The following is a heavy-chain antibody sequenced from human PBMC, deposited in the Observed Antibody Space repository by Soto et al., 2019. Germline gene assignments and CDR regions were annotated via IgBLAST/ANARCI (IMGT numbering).Heavy chain of an antibody. CDR1: GFTFSGYA. J-gene: IGHJ6*02. Sequence: PGGSLRLSCAASGFTFSGYAMSWVRQAPGKGLECVSGISSSGGNTYYADSVKGRFTISRDNSGNTLYLQMNSLRAEDTAVYYCATHYYDTNGEDARPFYYFGMNVWGQGTTVTVSS. V-gene: IGHV3-23*01. CDR3: ATHYYDTNGEDARPFYYFGMNV. CDR2: ISSSGGNT. D-gene: IGHD3-22*01.